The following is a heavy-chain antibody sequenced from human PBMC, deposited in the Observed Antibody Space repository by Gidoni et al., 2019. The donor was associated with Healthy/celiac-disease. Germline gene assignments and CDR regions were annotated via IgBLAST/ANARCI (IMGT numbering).Heavy chain of an antibody. CDR3: ARELSYDYVWGSYPPGAFDI. V-gene: IGHV3-33*01. Sequence: QVQLVESGGGVVQPGRSLRLSCAAPGFPFSSYGLHWVRQAPGKGLAWVAVLWYDGSNKYDADSVKGRFTISRDNSKNTLYLQMNSLRAEDTAVYYCARELSYDYVWGSYPPGAFDIWGQGTMVTVSS. CDR1: GFPFSSYG. CDR2: LWYDGSNK. J-gene: IGHJ3*02. D-gene: IGHD3-16*02.